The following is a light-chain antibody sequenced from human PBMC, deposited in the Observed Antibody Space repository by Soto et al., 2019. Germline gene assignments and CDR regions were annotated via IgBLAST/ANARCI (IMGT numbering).Light chain of an antibody. CDR1: QSISSW. J-gene: IGKJ1*01. CDR2: KAS. Sequence: IQLTQSPSSLSASVGDRGSITCRASQSISSWLAWYQQKPGRAPKLLIYKASSLESGVPSRFSGSGSGTEFTLTISSLQPDDFATYYCQQYNSQWTFGQGTKVDIK. V-gene: IGKV1-5*03. CDR3: QQYNSQWT.